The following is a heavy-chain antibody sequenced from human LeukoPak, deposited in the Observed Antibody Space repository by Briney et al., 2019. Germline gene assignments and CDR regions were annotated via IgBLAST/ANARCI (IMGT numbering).Heavy chain of an antibody. V-gene: IGHV3-21*01. CDR1: GFTFSTSP. Sequence: GRSLRLSCAASGFTFSTSPIHWVRQAPGKGLEWVSSISTGSNYIYYADSVKGRFTISRDNAKNSLYLQMNSLRAEDTAVYYCARGSSSLDYWGQGTLVTVSS. D-gene: IGHD6-13*01. CDR3: ARGSSSLDY. CDR2: ISTGSNYI. J-gene: IGHJ4*02.